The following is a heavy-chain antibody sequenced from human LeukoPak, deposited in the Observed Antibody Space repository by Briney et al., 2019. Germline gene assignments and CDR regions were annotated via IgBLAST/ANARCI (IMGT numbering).Heavy chain of an antibody. D-gene: IGHD3-9*01. CDR1: GGSISSYY. J-gene: IGHJ3*02. Sequence: SETLSLTCTVSGGSISSYYWSWIRQPPGRGLEWIGYIYYSGSTNYNPSHKSRVTTSVDTSKTQFSLKLSSGTAADTAVYYCATERRLTGGAFDIWGQGTMVTVSS. V-gene: IGHV4-59*01. CDR3: ATERRLTGGAFDI. CDR2: IYYSGST.